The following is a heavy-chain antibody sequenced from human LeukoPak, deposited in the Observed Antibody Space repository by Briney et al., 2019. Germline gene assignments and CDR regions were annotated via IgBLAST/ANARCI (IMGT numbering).Heavy chain of an antibody. D-gene: IGHD6-25*01. CDR1: GGSISSSSYY. CDR2: VYYRGNT. J-gene: IGHJ6*02. CDR3: ARTGYSSDYYGMDV. V-gene: IGHV4-61*05. Sequence: SETLSLTCTVSGGSISSSSYYWGWIRQPPGKGLEWIGYVYYRGNTNYNPSLKSRVTISVDMSKNQFSLKLRSVTAADTAVYYCARTGYSSDYYGMDVWGQGTTVTVSS.